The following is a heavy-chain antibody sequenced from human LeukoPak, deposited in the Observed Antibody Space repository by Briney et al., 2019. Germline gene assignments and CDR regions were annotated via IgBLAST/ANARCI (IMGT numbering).Heavy chain of an antibody. Sequence: PSETLSLTCTVSGGSISSSSYYWGWIRQPPGKGLEWIGSIYYSGSTYYNPSLKSRVTISVDTSKNQFSLKLSSVTAADTAVYYCARAGFWSGYYKFDYWGQGTLVTVSS. CDR3: ARAGFWSGYYKFDY. CDR1: GGSISSSSYY. J-gene: IGHJ4*02. CDR2: IYYSGST. D-gene: IGHD3-3*01. V-gene: IGHV4-39*01.